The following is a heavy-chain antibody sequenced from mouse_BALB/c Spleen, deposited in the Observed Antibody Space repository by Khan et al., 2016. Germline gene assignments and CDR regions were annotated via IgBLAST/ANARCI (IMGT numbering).Heavy chain of an antibody. CDR1: GFAFSRYW. CDR2: INPDSSTI. Sequence: EVQLQESGGGLVQPGGSLKLSCAASGFAFSRYWMSWVRQAPGKGLEWIGEINPDSSTINYTPSLKDKFIISRDNAKNTLYLQMSKVRSEDTALYYCASLHYYDYVGYWGQGTTLTVSS. CDR3: ASLHYYDYVGY. V-gene: IGHV4-1*02. D-gene: IGHD1-2*01. J-gene: IGHJ2*01.